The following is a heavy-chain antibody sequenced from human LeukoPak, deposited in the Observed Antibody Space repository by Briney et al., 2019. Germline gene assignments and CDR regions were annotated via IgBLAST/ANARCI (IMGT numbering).Heavy chain of an antibody. V-gene: IGHV4-39*07. CDR3: ARGRDYSSGYYRPMNYFDY. D-gene: IGHD3-22*01. CDR2: IYYSGST. Sequence: SETLSLTCTVSGGSISSSSYYWGWIRQPPGKGLEWIGSIYYSGSTNYNPSLKSRVTISVDTSKNQFSLKLSSVTAADTAVYYCARGRDYSSGYYRPMNYFDYWGQGTLVTVSS. J-gene: IGHJ4*02. CDR1: GGSISSSSYY.